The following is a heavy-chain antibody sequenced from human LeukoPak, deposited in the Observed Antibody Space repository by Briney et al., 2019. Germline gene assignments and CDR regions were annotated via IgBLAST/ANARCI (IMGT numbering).Heavy chain of an antibody. J-gene: IGHJ3*02. CDR1: GFTVSSNY. Sequence: GGSLRLSCAASGFTVSSNYMSWVRQAPGKGLEWVSVIYSGGSTYYADSVKGRFTISRDNSKNTLYLQMNSLRAEDTAVYYCAKAASSGAFDIWGQGTMVTVSS. D-gene: IGHD2-2*01. V-gene: IGHV3-66*01. CDR3: AKAASSGAFDI. CDR2: IYSGGST.